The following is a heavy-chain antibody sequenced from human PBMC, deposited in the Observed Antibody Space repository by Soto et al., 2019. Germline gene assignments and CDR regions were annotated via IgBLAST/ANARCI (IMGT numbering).Heavy chain of an antibody. CDR1: GFTFSSYW. D-gene: IGHD2-15*01. CDR3: TRRSCSGGNGHSVSYIYYRDV. CDR2: IKQDGSEK. V-gene: IGHV3-7*01. Sequence: EVQVVESGGGLVQPGGSLRLSCAASGFTFSSYWMSWVRQAPGKGLEWVANIKQDGSEKYYVDSVTGRFTISRDNARNSLYLQLNSLRGEDTALYYCTRRSCSGGNGHSVSYIYYRDVWGKGTTVTVSS. J-gene: IGHJ6*03.